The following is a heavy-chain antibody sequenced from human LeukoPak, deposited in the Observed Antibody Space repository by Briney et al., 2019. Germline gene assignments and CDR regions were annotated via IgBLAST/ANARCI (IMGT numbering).Heavy chain of an antibody. Sequence: GESLKISCKGSGYRFNAYWIAWVRQMPGKGLEWMGIIYPDDSDTRYSPSSQGQVTISADKSISTAYLQWSSLKASDTAIYYCASEYCSGGNCYFDYWGQGTLVTVSS. CDR3: ASEYCSGGNCYFDY. CDR2: IYPDDSDT. V-gene: IGHV5-51*01. D-gene: IGHD2-15*01. J-gene: IGHJ4*02. CDR1: GYRFNAYW.